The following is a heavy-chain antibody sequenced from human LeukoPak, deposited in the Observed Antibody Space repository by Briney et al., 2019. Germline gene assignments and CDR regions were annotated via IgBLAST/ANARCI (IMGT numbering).Heavy chain of an antibody. V-gene: IGHV4-59*01. Sequence: PSETLSLTCTVSGVSISSYYWSWIRQPPGKGLEWIGYIYYSGSTNYNPSLKSRVTISVDTSKNQFSLKLSSVTAADTAVYYCARDRDSMGFDYWGQGTLVTVSS. D-gene: IGHD1-26*01. J-gene: IGHJ4*02. CDR1: GVSISSYY. CDR3: ARDRDSMGFDY. CDR2: IYYSGST.